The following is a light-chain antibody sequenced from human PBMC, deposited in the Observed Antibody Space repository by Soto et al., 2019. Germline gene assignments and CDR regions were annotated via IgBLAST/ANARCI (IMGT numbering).Light chain of an antibody. CDR3: QQCNNWPPIT. CDR2: DAS. Sequence: ECVLTQSPGTLSLSPGERTTPSCRAIQTVRNNYLAWYQQKPGQAPTLLIYDASNRATGIPDRFSGGGSGTDFTLTISSLEPEDFAVYYCQQCNNWPPITFGQGTRLEIK. CDR1: QTVRNNY. V-gene: IGKV3D-20*02. J-gene: IGKJ5*01.